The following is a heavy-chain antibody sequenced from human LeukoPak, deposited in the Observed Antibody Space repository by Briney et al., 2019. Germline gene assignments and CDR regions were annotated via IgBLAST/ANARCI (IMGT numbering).Heavy chain of an antibody. Sequence: GGSLRLSCEASGFTFGSYAMSWVRQVPGQGLEWVSIIFSGGDVTHYADSVQGRFSIFRDNSRNTLSLHLNNLRAEDTAIYYYAKGGARPLDDAFDVWGQGTAVTVSS. CDR3: AKGGARPLDDAFDV. J-gene: IGHJ3*01. CDR1: GFTFGSYA. D-gene: IGHD1-1*01. V-gene: IGHV3-23*01. CDR2: IFSGGDVT.